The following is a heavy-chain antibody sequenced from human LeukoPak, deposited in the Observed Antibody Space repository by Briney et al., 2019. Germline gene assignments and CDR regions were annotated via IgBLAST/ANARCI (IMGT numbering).Heavy chain of an antibody. CDR2: ISGSGGST. J-gene: IGHJ4*02. CDR3: AKEDSSGWYVYYFDY. CDR1: GFTFSSYG. Sequence: PGGSLRLSCAASGFTFSSYGMSWVRQAPGKGLEWVSAISGSGGSTYYADSVKGRFTISRDNYKNTLYLKMNSLRAEDTAVYYCAKEDSSGWYVYYFDYWGQGTLVTVSS. D-gene: IGHD6-19*01. V-gene: IGHV3-23*01.